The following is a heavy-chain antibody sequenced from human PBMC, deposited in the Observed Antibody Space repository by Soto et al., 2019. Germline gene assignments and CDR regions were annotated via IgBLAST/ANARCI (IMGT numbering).Heavy chain of an antibody. CDR3: ARDDEYSGNGMDV. D-gene: IGHD3-10*01. V-gene: IGHV3-33*01. CDR2: ILNDGSNR. CDR1: ECAFGNYG. J-gene: IGHJ6*02. Sequence: QVQLVESGGGVVQPGRSRRLSCAASECAFGNYGMHWVRQAPGKGLEWVAVILNDGSNRYHADSVKDRFTISRDNSENTLYLQMNSLRAEDTAVYYCARDDEYSGNGMDVWGQGTTVTVS.